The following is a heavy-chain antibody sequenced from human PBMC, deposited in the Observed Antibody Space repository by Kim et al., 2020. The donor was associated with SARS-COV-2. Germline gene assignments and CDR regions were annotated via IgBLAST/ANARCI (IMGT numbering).Heavy chain of an antibody. J-gene: IGHJ3*01. V-gene: IGHV6-1*01. Sequence: SQTLSLTCAISGDSVSTVSTVWNWIRQSPSRGLEWLGRTYHGSKWYNDYAVSVKSRITISPDTSKNQFSLQLNSVTPGDTAVYFCASYPSGTRGAFDVWGQGTKVTVSS. CDR2: TYHGSKWYN. D-gene: IGHD6-13*01. CDR3: ASYPSGTRGAFDV. CDR1: GDSVSTVSTV.